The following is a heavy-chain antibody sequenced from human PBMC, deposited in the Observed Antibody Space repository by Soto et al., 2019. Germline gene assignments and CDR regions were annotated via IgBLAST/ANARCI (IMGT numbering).Heavy chain of an antibody. CDR1: GITFSSYS. J-gene: IGHJ4*02. Sequence: PGGSLRLSCAASGITFSSYSMHWVRQAPGKGLEWVSSISSTSSYIFYADSVKGRFTISRDNAKNSLYLQMNSLRAEDTAVYYCASVATIFTDLDYWGQGALVTVSS. D-gene: IGHD3-9*01. CDR2: ISSTSSYI. V-gene: IGHV3-21*01. CDR3: ASVATIFTDLDY.